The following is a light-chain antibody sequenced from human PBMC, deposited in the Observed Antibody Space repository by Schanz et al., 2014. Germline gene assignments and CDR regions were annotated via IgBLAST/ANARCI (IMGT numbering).Light chain of an antibody. CDR2: DVS. Sequence: QSALTQPASVSGSPGQSITISCTGTSSDVGGYNFVSWYPHHPGKAPKLMIYDVSNRPSGVSNRFSGSKSGSTASLTISGLQADDEADYYCSSYTSSTTLVFGGGTKLTVL. CDR3: SSYTSSTTLV. J-gene: IGLJ2*01. CDR1: SSDVGGYNF. V-gene: IGLV2-14*03.